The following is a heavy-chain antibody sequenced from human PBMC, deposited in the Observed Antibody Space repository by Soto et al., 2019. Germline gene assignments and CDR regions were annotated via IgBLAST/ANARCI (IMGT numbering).Heavy chain of an antibody. Sequence: QVQLVESGGGVVQPGRSLRLSCAASGFTFSSYAMHWVRRAPGKGLEWVAAVSHDGKSGFYADSVSGRFTVSRDNSNNLVYLQMDRLRHEDTALFYCARLDKFNGGWSWGQGTAVTVSS. V-gene: IGHV3-30*14. CDR1: GFTFSSYA. CDR2: VSHDGKSG. D-gene: IGHD6-19*01. J-gene: IGHJ4*02. CDR3: ARLDKFNGGWS.